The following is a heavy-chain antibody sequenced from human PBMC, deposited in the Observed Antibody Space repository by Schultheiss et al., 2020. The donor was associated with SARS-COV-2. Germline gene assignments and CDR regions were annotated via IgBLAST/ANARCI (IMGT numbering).Heavy chain of an antibody. D-gene: IGHD3-10*01. CDR1: GGSVSSGSYY. V-gene: IGHV4-61*01. J-gene: IGHJ5*02. Sequence: SETLSLTCTVSGGSVSSGSYYWSWIRQPPGKGLEWIGYIYYSGSTYYNPSLKSRVTISVDTSKNQFSLKLSSVTAADTAVYYCARNTMVRGVVWFDPWGQGTLVTVSS. CDR2: IYYSGST. CDR3: ARNTMVRGVVWFDP.